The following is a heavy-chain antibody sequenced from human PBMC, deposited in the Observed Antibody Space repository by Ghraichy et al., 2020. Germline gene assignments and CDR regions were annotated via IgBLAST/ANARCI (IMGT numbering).Heavy chain of an antibody. CDR2: IYTTGST. CDR3: ASPYCSGDTCYAYFHH. D-gene: IGHD2-15*01. V-gene: IGHV4-61*02. J-gene: IGHJ1*01. CDR1: GGSISSGVHY. Sequence: SETLSLTCTVSGGSISSGVHYWNWIRQPAGKGLEWIGRIYTTGSTNYNPSLKSRVTMSVDTSKNQFSLKLRSVTAADTAVYYCASPYCSGDTCYAYFHHWGQGIRVTVSS.